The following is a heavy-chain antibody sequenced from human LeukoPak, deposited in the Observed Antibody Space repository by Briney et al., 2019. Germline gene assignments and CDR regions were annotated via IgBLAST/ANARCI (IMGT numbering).Heavy chain of an antibody. J-gene: IGHJ4*02. CDR2: IKSKTDGGTT. D-gene: IGHD3-3*01. V-gene: IGHV3-15*01. Sequence: GGSLRLSCAASGFTFSNAWMSWVRQAPGKGLEWVGRIKSKTDGGTTDYAAPVKGRFTISRDDSKNTLYLQMNSLKTEDTAVYYCTAGQLITIFGVVIIGVDYFDYWGQGTLVTVSS. CDR3: TAGQLITIFGVVIIGVDYFDY. CDR1: GFTFSNAW.